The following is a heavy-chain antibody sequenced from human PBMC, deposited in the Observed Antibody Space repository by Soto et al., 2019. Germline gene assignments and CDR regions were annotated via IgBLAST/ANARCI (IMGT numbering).Heavy chain of an antibody. D-gene: IGHD3-22*01. CDR3: AKSPGMYYYDSSGYYHYDY. J-gene: IGHJ4*02. V-gene: IGHV3-23*01. Sequence: SGGAPRLSLAASGFTFWSYALNWVRPAPGEGVGWVSAISGSGVSTYYADSVKGRFTISRDNSKNTLYLQMNSLRAEDTAVYYCAKSPGMYYYDSSGYYHYDYWGQGTLVTVSS. CDR1: GFTFWSYA. CDR2: ISGSGVST.